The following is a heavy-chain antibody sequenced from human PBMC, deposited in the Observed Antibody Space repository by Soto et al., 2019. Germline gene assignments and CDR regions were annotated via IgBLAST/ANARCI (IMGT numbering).Heavy chain of an antibody. CDR3: ARRGYGSRWPNVYMDV. V-gene: IGHV3-64*01. CDR1: GFTFSIYS. CDR2: ISNSGTHT. D-gene: IGHD6-13*01. J-gene: IGHJ6*03. Sequence: PGGSLRLSCAASGFTFSIYSMNWVRQAPGKGLEYVSCISNSGTHTDYAKSVKGRFTISRDNSENTLYLQMGSLRAEDMAVYYCARRGYGSRWPNVYMDVWGKGTTVTVSS.